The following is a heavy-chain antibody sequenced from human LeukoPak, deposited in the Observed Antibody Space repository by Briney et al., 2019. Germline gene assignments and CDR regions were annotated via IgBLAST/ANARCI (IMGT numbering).Heavy chain of an antibody. CDR1: GYTFTSYD. Sequence: ASVKVSCKASGYTFTSYDINWVRQATGQGLEWMGWMNPNSGNTGYAQKFQGRVTMTRDTSTSTVYMELSSLRSEDTAVYYCARASDRITPLGYYGMDVWGQGTTVTVSS. V-gene: IGHV1-8*02. CDR3: ARASDRITPLGYYGMDV. D-gene: IGHD3-10*01. CDR2: MNPNSGNT. J-gene: IGHJ6*02.